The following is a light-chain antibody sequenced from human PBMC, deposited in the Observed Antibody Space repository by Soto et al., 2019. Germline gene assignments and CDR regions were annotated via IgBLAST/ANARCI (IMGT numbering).Light chain of an antibody. CDR1: SSDVGRFEY. V-gene: IGLV2-11*01. J-gene: IGLJ1*01. Sequence: QSVLTQPRSVSGSPGQSVTISCTGTSSDVGRFEYVSWYQQHPGEAPKVVVYDITKRPSGVPDRFSGSKSGNTASLTISGLQAEDEADHYCCSYAGIYSYVFGTGTKVTVL. CDR2: DIT. CDR3: CSYAGIYSYV.